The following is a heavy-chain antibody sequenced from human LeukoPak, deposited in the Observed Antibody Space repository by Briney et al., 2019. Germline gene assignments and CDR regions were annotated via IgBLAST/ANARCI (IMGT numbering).Heavy chain of an antibody. D-gene: IGHD3-10*01. CDR3: ARDSPLPEYFQH. J-gene: IGHJ1*01. Sequence: PGGSLRLSCAASGFTFSSYGMHWVRQAPGKGLEWVAVISYDGSNKYYADSVKGRFTISRDNSKNTLYLQMNSLRAEDTAVYYCARDSPLPEYFQHWGQGTLVTVSS. V-gene: IGHV3-30*03. CDR2: ISYDGSNK. CDR1: GFTFSSYG.